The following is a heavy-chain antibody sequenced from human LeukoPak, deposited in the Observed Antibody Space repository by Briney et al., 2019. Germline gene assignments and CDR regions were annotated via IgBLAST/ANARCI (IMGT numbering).Heavy chain of an antibody. CDR3: ARDFGRPTTFDY. CDR1: GFTFSSHW. V-gene: IGHV3-7*03. D-gene: IGHD3-3*01. Sequence: GGSLRLSCAASGFTFSSHWMSWVHQTPGKGLVRVATIRQDGSEKYYVGSVNGRFTISRDNAKNSLYLQMNSLRAEDTGMYYCARDFGRPTTFDYWGQGTLVTVSS. J-gene: IGHJ4*02. CDR2: IRQDGSEK.